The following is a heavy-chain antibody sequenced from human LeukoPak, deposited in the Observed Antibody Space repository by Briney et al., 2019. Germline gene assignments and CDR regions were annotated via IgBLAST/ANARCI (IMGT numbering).Heavy chain of an antibody. J-gene: IGHJ6*04. D-gene: IGHD3-10*01. CDR2: IYYSGST. CDR1: GGSISSYY. V-gene: IGHV4-59*01. CDR3: ARERRRRYGSGSYYYYYGMDV. Sequence: SETLSLTCTVSGGSISSYYWSWIRQPPGKGLEWIGYIYYSGSTNYNPSLKSRVTISVDTSKNQFSLKLSSVTAADTAVYYCARERRRRYGSGSYYYYYGMDVWGKGTTVTASS.